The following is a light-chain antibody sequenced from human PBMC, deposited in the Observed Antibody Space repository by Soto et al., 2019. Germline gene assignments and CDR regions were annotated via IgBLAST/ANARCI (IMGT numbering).Light chain of an antibody. J-gene: IGLJ2*01. CDR1: SSNIGSNT. V-gene: IGLV1-44*01. CDR3: AAWDDSLNVLGVV. CDR2: SNN. Sequence: QSVLTQPPSASGTPGQRVTISCSGSSSNIGSNTVNWYQQLPRTAPKLLIYSNNQRPSGVPDRFSGSKSGTSASLAISGLQSVDEADYYCAAWDDSLNVLGVVCGGGTKLTVL.